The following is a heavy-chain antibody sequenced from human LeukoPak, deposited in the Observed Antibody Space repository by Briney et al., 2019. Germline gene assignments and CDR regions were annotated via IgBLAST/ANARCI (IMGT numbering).Heavy chain of an antibody. V-gene: IGHV4-31*03. Sequence: SETLSLTCTVSGGSISSGDYYWSWIGQHPGKGLERIGSIYYSGSTYYNPSLKSRVTISVDTSKNQFSLKLSSVTAADTAVYYCARDSGNSYGPFDYWGQGTLVTVSS. CDR3: ARDSGNSYGPFDY. J-gene: IGHJ4*02. CDR1: GGSISSGDYY. CDR2: IYYSGST. D-gene: IGHD5-18*01.